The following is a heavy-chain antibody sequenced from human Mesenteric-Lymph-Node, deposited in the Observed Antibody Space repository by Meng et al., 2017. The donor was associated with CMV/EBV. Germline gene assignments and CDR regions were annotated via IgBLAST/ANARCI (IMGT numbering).Heavy chain of an antibody. Sequence: ASVKVSCKASGYTFTSYDINWVRQATGQGLEWMGWINPNSGGTNYAQKFQGRVTMTRDTSISTAYMELSRLRSDDTAVYYCARVGLLDYYYYGMDVWGQGTTVTVSS. J-gene: IGHJ6*02. CDR1: GYTFTSYD. V-gene: IGHV1-2*02. D-gene: IGHD2-15*01. CDR3: ARVGLLDYYYYGMDV. CDR2: INPNSGGT.